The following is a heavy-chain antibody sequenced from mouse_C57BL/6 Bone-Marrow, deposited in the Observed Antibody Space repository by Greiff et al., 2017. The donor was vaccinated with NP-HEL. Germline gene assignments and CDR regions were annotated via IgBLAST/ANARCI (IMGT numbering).Heavy chain of an antibody. V-gene: IGHV1-42*01. CDR2: INPSTGGT. CDR3: ARVFYGNYWYFDG. J-gene: IGHJ1*03. D-gene: IGHD2-1*01. CDR1: GYSFTGYY. Sequence: EVQLQQSGPELVKPGASVKISCKASGYSFTGYYMNWVKQSPEKSLEWIGEINPSTGGTTYNQKFKAKATLTVDKSSSTAYMQLKSLTSEDSAVYYCARVFYGNYWYFDGWGTGTTVTVSS.